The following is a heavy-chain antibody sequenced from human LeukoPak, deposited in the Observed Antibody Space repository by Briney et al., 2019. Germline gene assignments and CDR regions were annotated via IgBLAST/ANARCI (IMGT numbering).Heavy chain of an antibody. V-gene: IGHV3-23*01. J-gene: IGHJ4*02. D-gene: IGHD2-21*01. CDR2: ITDRGDIT. Sequence: GGSLRLSCAVSGFTFDKYAMGWVRQAPEKGLEWVSAITDRGDITYYADAVKGRFTISRDNSRNMLYLQMNSLRVEDTAIYFCAKRVSGVVGPVVDYWGQGTLVTVSS. CDR3: AKRVSGVVGPVVDY. CDR1: GFTFDKYA.